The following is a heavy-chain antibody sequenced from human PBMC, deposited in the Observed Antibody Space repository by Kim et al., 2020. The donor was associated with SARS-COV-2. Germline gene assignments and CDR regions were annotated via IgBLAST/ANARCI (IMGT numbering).Heavy chain of an antibody. CDR2: INHSGST. CDR3: ARGLAVAGLNWFDP. Sequence: SETLSLTCAVYGGSFSGYYWSWIRQPPGKGLEWIGEINHSGSTKYNPSLKSRVTISVDTSKNQFSLKLSSVTAADTAVYYCARGLAVAGLNWFDPWGQGTLVTVSS. D-gene: IGHD6-19*01. V-gene: IGHV4-34*01. J-gene: IGHJ5*02. CDR1: GGSFSGYY.